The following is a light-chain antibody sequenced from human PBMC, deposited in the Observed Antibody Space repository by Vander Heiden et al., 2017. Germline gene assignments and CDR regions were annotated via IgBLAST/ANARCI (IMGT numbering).Light chain of an antibody. CDR1: NIESNS. CDR3: HVWDSLSDHVV. J-gene: IGLJ2*01. CDR2: DDS. Sequence: YVLTQPPSVAVAPGETARLTCGGDNIESNSVNWYQQRPGRAPVLVVFDDSDRPSGIPERFSGSNSLNTATLTISRVEGGDEADYYCHVWDSLSDHVVFGGGTKLTVL. V-gene: IGLV3-21*02.